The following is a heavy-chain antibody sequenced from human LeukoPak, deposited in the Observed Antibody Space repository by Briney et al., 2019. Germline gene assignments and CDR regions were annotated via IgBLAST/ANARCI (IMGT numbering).Heavy chain of an antibody. CDR3: AGGIYGDSYYYYYMDV. D-gene: IGHD4-17*01. Sequence: ASAKVSCKASGYTFTSYGISWVRQAPGQGLEWMGWISAYNGNTNYAQKLQGRVTMTTDTSTSTAYMELRSLRSDDTAVYYCAGGIYGDSYYYYYMDVWGKGTTVTVSS. CDR1: GYTFTSYG. J-gene: IGHJ6*03. CDR2: ISAYNGNT. V-gene: IGHV1-18*01.